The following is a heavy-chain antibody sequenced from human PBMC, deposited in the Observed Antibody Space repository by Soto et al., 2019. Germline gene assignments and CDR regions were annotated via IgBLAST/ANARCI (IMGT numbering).Heavy chain of an antibody. CDR1: GGSINSYY. CDR3: AKYSSSSSLGQYGLDV. CDR2: IYISGST. Sequence: QVQLQESGPGLLKPSETLSLTCTVSGGSINSYYWYWIRQPAGKGLEWIGRIYISGSTNYNPALKIRVPMTIDTSKNQFSLKVSSVTAADTAVYYGAKYSSSSSLGQYGLDVWGQGTTVTVSS. D-gene: IGHD6-13*01. V-gene: IGHV4-4*07. J-gene: IGHJ6*02.